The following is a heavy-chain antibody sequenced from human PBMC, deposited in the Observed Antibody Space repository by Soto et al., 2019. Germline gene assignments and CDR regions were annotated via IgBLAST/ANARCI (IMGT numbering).Heavy chain of an antibody. CDR2: ISSSSSYI. J-gene: IGHJ6*02. V-gene: IGHV3-21*01. CDR1: GFTFSSYS. D-gene: IGHD2-21*02. Sequence: GESRKISCAASGFTFSSYSMNWVRQAPGKGLEWVSSISSSSSYIYYADSVKGRFTISRDNAKNSLYLQMNSLRAEDTAVYYCARSDTLAYCGGDCYSAGVLGYYYYGMDVWGQGTTVTVSS. CDR3: ARSDTLAYCGGDCYSAGVLGYYYYGMDV.